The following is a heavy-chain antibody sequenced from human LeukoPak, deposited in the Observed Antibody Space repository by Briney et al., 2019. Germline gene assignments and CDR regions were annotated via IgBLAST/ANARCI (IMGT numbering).Heavy chain of an antibody. CDR1: GYTFTGYY. V-gene: IGHV1-18*04. CDR2: ISAYNGNT. Sequence: ASVNVSCKASGYTFTGYYMHWVRQAPGQGREWIGWISAYNGNTNYAQKFQGRGTMTTDTSTSTAHMELRSLRSDDTAVYYCARQGYSGHSQGAADYWGQGTLVTVSS. J-gene: IGHJ4*02. D-gene: IGHD4-23*01. CDR3: ARQGYSGHSQGAADY.